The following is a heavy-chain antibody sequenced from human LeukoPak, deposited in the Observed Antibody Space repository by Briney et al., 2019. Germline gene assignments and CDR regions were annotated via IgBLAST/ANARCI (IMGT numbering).Heavy chain of an antibody. CDR2: IYSGGST. CDR3: ARDGITIFGVVTYDY. Sequence: GGSLRLSCAASGFTFSDYYMSWVRQAPGKGLEWVSVIYSGGSTYYADSVKGRFTISRDNSKNTLYLQMNSLRAEDTAVYYCARDGITIFGVVTYDYWGQGTLVTVSS. CDR1: GFTFSDYY. V-gene: IGHV3-66*02. J-gene: IGHJ4*02. D-gene: IGHD3-3*01.